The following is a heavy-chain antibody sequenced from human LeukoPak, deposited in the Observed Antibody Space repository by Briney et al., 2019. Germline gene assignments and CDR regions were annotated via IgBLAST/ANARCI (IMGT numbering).Heavy chain of an antibody. CDR1: GGSISNYY. CDR2: IYSSGST. D-gene: IGHD3-10*01. Sequence: SETLSLTCTVSGGSISNYYWAWVRQSPGKGLEWIGYIYSSGSTKYNPSLKSRVTISVDTSKNQFSLNLSSVTAADTALYYCARLPSGSSPIHYWGQGTLVTVSS. CDR3: ARLPSGSSPIHY. J-gene: IGHJ4*02. V-gene: IGHV4-59*08.